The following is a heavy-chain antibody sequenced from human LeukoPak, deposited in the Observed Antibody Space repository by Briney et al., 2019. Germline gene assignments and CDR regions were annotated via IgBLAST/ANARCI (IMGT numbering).Heavy chain of an antibody. Sequence: GWSLRLSRATYAFSFSSYSMHLVRQAPGKGLVWPSIISYDGSYKSYADAVKGRFTIYRDNDKNSLYMQMNSLRAEDTAVYYCARDRGYTYGWYFDYWGQGTMVTVCS. V-gene: IGHV3-30*04. J-gene: IGHJ4*02. CDR1: AFSFSSYS. D-gene: IGHD5-18*01. CDR3: ARDRGYTYGWYFDY. CDR2: ISYDGSYK.